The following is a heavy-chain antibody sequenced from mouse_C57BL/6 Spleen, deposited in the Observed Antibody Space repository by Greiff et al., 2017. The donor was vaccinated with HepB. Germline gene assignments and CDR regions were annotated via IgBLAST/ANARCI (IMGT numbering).Heavy chain of an antibody. J-gene: IGHJ1*03. CDR1: GFSFNTYA. Sequence: EVKLMESGGGLVQPKGSLKLSCAASGFSFNTYAMNWVRQAPGKGLEWVARIRSKSNNYATYYADSVKDRFTISRDDSESMLYLQMNNLKTEDTAMYYCVRQASYPVLNWYFDVWGTGTTVTVSS. CDR3: VRQASYPVLNWYFDV. CDR2: IRSKSNNYAT. V-gene: IGHV10-1*01. D-gene: IGHD2-10*01.